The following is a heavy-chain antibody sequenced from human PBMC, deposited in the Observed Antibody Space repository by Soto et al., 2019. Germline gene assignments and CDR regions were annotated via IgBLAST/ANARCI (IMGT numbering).Heavy chain of an antibody. CDR2: INPSGGST. CDR1: GYTFTSYY. V-gene: IGHV1-46*01. CDR3: ARGTREHDSSGYHLPYFDY. J-gene: IGHJ4*02. D-gene: IGHD3-22*01. Sequence: ASVKVSCKASGYTFTSYYMHWVRQAPGQGLEWMGIINPSGGSTSYAQKFQGRVTMTRDTSTSTVYMELSSLRSEDTAVYYCARGTREHDSSGYHLPYFDYWGQGTLVTVSS.